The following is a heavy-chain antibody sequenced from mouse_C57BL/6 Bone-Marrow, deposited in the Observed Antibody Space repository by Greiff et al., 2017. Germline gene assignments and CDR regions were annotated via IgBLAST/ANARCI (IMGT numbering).Heavy chain of an antibody. Sequence: QVQLQQSGPGLVQPSQSLSITCTVSGFSLTSYGVHWVRQSPGKGLEWLGVIWSGGSTDYNAAFISRLSISKDNSKSQVFFKMNSLQAKDTAIYYCARNSGSSYVHFYYAMDYWGQGTSVTVSS. CDR1: GFSLTSYG. CDR2: IWSGGST. CDR3: ARNSGSSYVHFYYAMDY. V-gene: IGHV2-2*02. J-gene: IGHJ4*01. D-gene: IGHD1-1*01.